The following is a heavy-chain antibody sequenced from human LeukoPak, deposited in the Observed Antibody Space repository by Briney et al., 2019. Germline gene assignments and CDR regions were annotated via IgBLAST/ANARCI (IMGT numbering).Heavy chain of an antibody. D-gene: IGHD5-18*01. CDR2: IRSKTDGETT. CDR1: GFTFSSYW. CDR3: AHRDTTLVRVDY. V-gene: IGHV3-15*01. Sequence: GGSLRLSCAASGFTFSSYWMSWVRQAPGKGLEWVGRIRSKTDGETTDYAAPVKGRFTISGDDSKNTVFLHMDSLTTEDTAVYFCAHRDTTLVRVDYWGRGTLVTVSS. J-gene: IGHJ4*02.